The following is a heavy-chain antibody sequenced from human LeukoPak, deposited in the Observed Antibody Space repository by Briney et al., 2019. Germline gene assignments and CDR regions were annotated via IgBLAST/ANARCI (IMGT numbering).Heavy chain of an antibody. CDR2: INPSGGST. CDR3: ARDREGTTVTHFDY. CDR1: GYTFTSYY. V-gene: IGHV1-46*01. D-gene: IGHD4-17*01. Sequence: ASVKVSCTASGYTFTSYYMHWVRQAPGQGLEWMGIINPSGGSTTYAPKFQGRVTMTRDTSTSTVYMELSSLRSEDTAVYYCARDREGTTVTHFDYWGQGTLVTVSS. J-gene: IGHJ4*02.